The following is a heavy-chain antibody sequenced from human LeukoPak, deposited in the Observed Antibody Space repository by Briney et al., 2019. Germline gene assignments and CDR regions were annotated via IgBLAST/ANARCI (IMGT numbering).Heavy chain of an antibody. D-gene: IGHD6-13*01. CDR1: GFTFSGSA. V-gene: IGHV3-7*01. Sequence: GGSLKLSCVASGFTFSGSAIHWVRQVPGKGLEWVANIKQDGSEKNYVDSVKGRSTISRDNAKNSLYLQMNSLRAEDTAVYYCARDLGIPAAEYFDYWGQGTLVTVSS. CDR2: IKQDGSEK. CDR3: ARDLGIPAAEYFDY. J-gene: IGHJ4*02.